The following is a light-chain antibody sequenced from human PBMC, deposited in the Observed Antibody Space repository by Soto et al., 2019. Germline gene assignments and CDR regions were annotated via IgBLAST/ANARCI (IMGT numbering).Light chain of an antibody. J-gene: IGKJ2*01. CDR1: QNVYGW. CDR3: QQYKSYSQYT. Sequence: DIQVTQSPSTMSASVGDRVTITCRASQNVYGWLAWYQQKPGKAPNLLIYKVSSLESGVPSRFSGSGSGTEFTLTISSLQPDDFATYYCQQYKSYSQYTFGQGTKLEI. V-gene: IGKV1-5*03. CDR2: KVS.